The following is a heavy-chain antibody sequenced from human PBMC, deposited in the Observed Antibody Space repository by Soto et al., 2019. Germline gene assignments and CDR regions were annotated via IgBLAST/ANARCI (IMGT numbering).Heavy chain of an antibody. D-gene: IGHD2-8*01. J-gene: IGHJ5*02. CDR3: ARRVSGWFDP. CDR2: INTDTGNT. V-gene: IGHV1-3*04. Sequence: ASVKVSCKASGNTFIGYAVHWLRLAPGQGLEWMGWINTDTGNTKYPQKFQGRLAISRDTSASTVYMELSSLKSQDTTVYYCARRVSGWFDPWGQGSLVTVSS. CDR1: GNTFIGYA.